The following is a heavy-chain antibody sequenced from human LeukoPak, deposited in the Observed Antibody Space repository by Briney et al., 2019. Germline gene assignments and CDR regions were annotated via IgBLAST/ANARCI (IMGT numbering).Heavy chain of an antibody. CDR1: GYTLTGYY. J-gene: IGHJ5*02. V-gene: IGHV1-2*02. Sequence: ASVKVSCKASGYTLTGYYMHWVRQAPGQGLEWMGWINPNSGGTNYAQKFQGRVTMTRDTSIGTAYMELSRLRSDDTAVYYCARDAWGEKNWFDPWGQGTLVTVSS. D-gene: IGHD1-26*01. CDR3: ARDAWGEKNWFDP. CDR2: INPNSGGT.